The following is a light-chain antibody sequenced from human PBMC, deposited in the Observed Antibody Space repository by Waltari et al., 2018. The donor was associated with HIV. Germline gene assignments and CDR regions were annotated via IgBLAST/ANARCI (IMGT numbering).Light chain of an antibody. Sequence: SSALTQTPSVSVSPGQTATITCSGEAFPSRYAHWYHQRAGQAPFLVIYQDHKRPSGIPDRFSGYSSGTVLTLTISGVQTEDEGDYYCQTTDTNGVVVFGGGTKVTVL. V-gene: IGLV3-25*03. CDR3: QTTDTNGVVV. J-gene: IGLJ2*01. CDR2: QDH. CDR1: AFPSRY.